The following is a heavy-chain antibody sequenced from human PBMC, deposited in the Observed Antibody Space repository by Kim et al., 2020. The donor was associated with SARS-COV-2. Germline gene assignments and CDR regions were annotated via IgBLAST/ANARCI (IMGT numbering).Heavy chain of an antibody. D-gene: IGHD1-20*01. CDR2: IIPIFGIA. J-gene: IGHJ5*02. Sequence: SVKVSCKASGGTFSSYAISWVRQAPGQGLEWMGRIIPIFGIANYAQKFQGRVTITADKSTSTAYMELSSLRSEDTAVYYCARGMAPTNWNDRYWFDPWGQGTLVTVSS. CDR1: GGTFSSYA. CDR3: ARGMAPTNWNDRYWFDP. V-gene: IGHV1-69*04.